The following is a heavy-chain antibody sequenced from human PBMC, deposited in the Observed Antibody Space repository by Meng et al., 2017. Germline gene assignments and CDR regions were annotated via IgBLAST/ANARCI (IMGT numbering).Heavy chain of an antibody. CDR2: INHSGST. V-gene: IGHV4-34*01. J-gene: IGHJ4*02. CDR1: GGSFSGYY. Sequence: QVQLQQWVAGLLKPSETLSLTCAVYGGSFSGYYWSWIRQPPGKGLEWIGEINHSGSTNYKPSLKSRVTISVDTSKNQFSLKLSSVTAAETAVYYCASSAWYSDNPGYFDYWGQGTLVTVSS. CDR3: ASSAWYSDNPGYFDY. D-gene: IGHD6-13*01.